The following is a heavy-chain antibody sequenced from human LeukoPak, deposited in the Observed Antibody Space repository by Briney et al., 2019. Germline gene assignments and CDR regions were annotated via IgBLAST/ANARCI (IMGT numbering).Heavy chain of an antibody. V-gene: IGHV3-23*01. J-gene: IGHJ4*02. CDR3: ARDPGYAIYYFDY. CDR2: ISGRGDTS. D-gene: IGHD3-9*01. CDR1: GFAFNTYA. Sequence: GGSLRLSCAASGFAFNTYAMNWVRQAPGKGLEWVSTISGRGDTSYFPDSVKGRFSISRDNSKNTLFLQMNNLRAGDTALYYCARDPGYAIYYFDYWGQGTLVTVSS.